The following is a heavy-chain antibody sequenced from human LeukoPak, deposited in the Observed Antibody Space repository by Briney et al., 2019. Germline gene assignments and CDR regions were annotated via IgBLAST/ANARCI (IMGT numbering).Heavy chain of an antibody. CDR2: IYHSGST. CDR1: GVSISSGGYS. CDR3: ASSGPYDFWSGYLSPANYYYYGMDV. D-gene: IGHD3-3*01. J-gene: IGHJ6*02. V-gene: IGHV4-30-2*01. Sequence: SETLSLTCAVSGVSISSGGYSWSWIRQPPGKGLEWIGYIYHSGSTYYNPSLKNRVTISVDRSKNQFSLKLSSVTAADTAVYYCASSGPYDFWSGYLSPANYYYYGMDVWGQGTTVTVSS.